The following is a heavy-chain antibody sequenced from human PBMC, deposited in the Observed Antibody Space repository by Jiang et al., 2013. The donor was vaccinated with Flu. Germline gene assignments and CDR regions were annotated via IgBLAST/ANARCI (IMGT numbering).Heavy chain of an antibody. CDR1: GGSFSGYY. J-gene: IGHJ4*02. V-gene: IGHV4-34*01. CDR2: INHSGST. Sequence: LLKPSETLSLTCAVYGGSFSGYYWSWIRQPPGKGLEWIGEINHSGSTNYNPSLKSRVTISVDTSKNQFSLKLSSVTAADTAVYYCASRRMVRGVIRPLGYWGQGTLVTVSS. CDR3: ASRRMVRGVIRPLGY. D-gene: IGHD3-10*01.